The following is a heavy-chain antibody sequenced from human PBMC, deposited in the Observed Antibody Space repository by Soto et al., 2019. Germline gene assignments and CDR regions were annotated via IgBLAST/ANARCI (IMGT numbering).Heavy chain of an antibody. CDR3: ARLVQLLQGRWFGP. CDR1: GGSISSGDYY. D-gene: IGHD2-15*01. CDR2: IYYSGGT. J-gene: IGHJ5*02. V-gene: IGHV4-30-4*01. Sequence: QVQLQESGPGLVKPSQTLSLTCTVSGGSISSGDYYWSWIRQPPGKGLEWIGYIYYSGGTYYNPSLKRRVTISLDTSKNQFSLKLSSVTAADTAVYYCARLVQLLQGRWFGPWGQGTLVTVSS.